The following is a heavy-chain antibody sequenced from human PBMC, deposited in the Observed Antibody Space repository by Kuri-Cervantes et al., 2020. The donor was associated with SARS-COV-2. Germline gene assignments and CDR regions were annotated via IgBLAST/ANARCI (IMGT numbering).Heavy chain of an antibody. D-gene: IGHD2-21*01. CDR3: ARVKSVVIATFDY. CDR2: IKQDGSEK. V-gene: IGHV3-7*01. CDR1: GFTFSDYY. J-gene: IGHJ4*02. Sequence: GESLKISCAASGFTFSDYYMSWIRQAPGKGLEWVANIKQDGSEKYYVDSVKGRFTISRDNAKNSLYLQMNSLRAEDTAVYYCARVKSVVIATFDYWGQGTLVTVSS.